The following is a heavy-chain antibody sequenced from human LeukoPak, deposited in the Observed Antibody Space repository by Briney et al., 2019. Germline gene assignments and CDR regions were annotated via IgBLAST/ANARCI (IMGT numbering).Heavy chain of an antibody. Sequence: SETLSLTCTVSSDSISNNNHYWGWVRQPPDLGLEWIGSISYSGSTYYNPSLKSRVSMSVDTSKNQFSLKLSSVTAADTAIYYCARVDTTGFYPPFDYWGQGTLVTVSS. CDR3: ARVDTTGFYPPFDY. V-gene: IGHV4-39*07. J-gene: IGHJ4*02. D-gene: IGHD3-22*01. CDR2: ISYSGST. CDR1: SDSISNNNHY.